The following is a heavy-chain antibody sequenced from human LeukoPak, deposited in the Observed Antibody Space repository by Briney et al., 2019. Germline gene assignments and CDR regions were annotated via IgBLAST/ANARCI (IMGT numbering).Heavy chain of an antibody. D-gene: IGHD3-10*01. CDR3: ARCNSNYYGSGSYYTGYYYYYMDV. CDR2: IIPIFGTA. V-gene: IGHV1-69*06. Sequence: SVKVSCKASGGTFSSYAISWVRQAPGQGLEWMGGIIPIFGTANYAQKFQGRVTITADKSTSTAYMELSSLRSEDTAVYYCARCNSNYYGSGSYYTGYYYYYMDVWGKGTTVTVSS. CDR1: GGTFSSYA. J-gene: IGHJ6*03.